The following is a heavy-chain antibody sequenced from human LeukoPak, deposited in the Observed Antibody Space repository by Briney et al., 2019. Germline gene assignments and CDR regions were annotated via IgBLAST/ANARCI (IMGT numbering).Heavy chain of an antibody. Sequence: GGSLRLSCAASGFTFDAYAMSWVRQAPGKGLEWVSGINWNGGSTGYADSVKGRFTISRDNAKNSLYLQMNSLRAKDTALYYCAREGSSTYYYYYMDVWGKGTTVTVSS. CDR1: GFTFDAYA. D-gene: IGHD1-26*01. CDR3: AREGSSTYYYYYMDV. V-gene: IGHV3-20*04. CDR2: INWNGGST. J-gene: IGHJ6*03.